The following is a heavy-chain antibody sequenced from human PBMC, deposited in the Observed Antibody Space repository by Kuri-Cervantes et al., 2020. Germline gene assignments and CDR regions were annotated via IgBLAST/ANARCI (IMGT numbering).Heavy chain of an antibody. D-gene: IGHD2-15*01. CDR3: ARVIVVVVAATP. CDR2: IYYSGST. Sequence: ESLKISCTVSGGSISSSSYYWGWIRQPPGKGLEWIGSIYYSGSTYYNPSLKSRVTISVDTSKNQFSLKLSSVTAADTAVYYCARVIVVVVAATPWGQGTLVTVSS. J-gene: IGHJ5*02. V-gene: IGHV4-39*07. CDR1: GGSISSSSYY.